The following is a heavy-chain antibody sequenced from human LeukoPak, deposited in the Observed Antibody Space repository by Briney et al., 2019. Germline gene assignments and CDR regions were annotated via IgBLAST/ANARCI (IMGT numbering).Heavy chain of an antibody. CDR1: GFTFSSYW. CDR3: ARGNVDTAMAFDY. J-gene: IGHJ4*02. Sequence: GGSLRLSCAASGFTFSSYWMSWVRQAPGKGLEWVANIKQDGSEKYYVDSVKGRFTISRDNAKNSLYLQMNSLRAEDTAVYYCARGNVDTAMAFDYWGQGTLVTVSS. D-gene: IGHD5-18*01. V-gene: IGHV3-7*04. CDR2: IKQDGSEK.